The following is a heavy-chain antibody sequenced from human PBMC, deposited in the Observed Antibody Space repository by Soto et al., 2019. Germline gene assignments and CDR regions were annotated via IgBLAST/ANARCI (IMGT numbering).Heavy chain of an antibody. Sequence: ASVKVSCKASGYTFTSYDINWVRQATGQGLEWMGWMNPNSGNTGYAQKLQGRVTMTTDTSTSTAYMELRSLRSDDTAVYYCAREGVTYRYYGMDVWGQGTTVTVSS. CDR1: GYTFTSYD. D-gene: IGHD2-21*02. CDR2: MNPNSGNT. CDR3: AREGVTYRYYGMDV. V-gene: IGHV1-8*01. J-gene: IGHJ6*02.